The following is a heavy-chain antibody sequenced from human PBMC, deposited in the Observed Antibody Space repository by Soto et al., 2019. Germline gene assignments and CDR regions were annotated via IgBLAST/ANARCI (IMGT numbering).Heavy chain of an antibody. CDR3: TRHRPLGDWFDP. V-gene: IGHV5-10-1*01. CDR2: IDTSDSYT. CDR1: GYSFTSYW. Sequence: GESLKISCKGAGYSFTSYWITWVRQMSGKGLEWMGTIDTSDSYTKYSTTFQGHVTISVDKSISIAYLQWSSLKASDTAMYYCTRHRPLGDWFDPWGQGTLVTVSS. J-gene: IGHJ5*02.